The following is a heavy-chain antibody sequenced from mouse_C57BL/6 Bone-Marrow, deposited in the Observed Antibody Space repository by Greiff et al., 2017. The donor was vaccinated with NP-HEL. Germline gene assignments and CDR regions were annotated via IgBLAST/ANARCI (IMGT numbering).Heavy chain of an antibody. V-gene: IGHV5-17*01. Sequence: EVNVVESGGGLVKPGGSLKLSCAASGFTFSDYGMHWVRQAPEKGLEWVAYISSGSSTIYYVDTVKGRFTISRDNAKNTLFLQMTSLRSEDTAMYYCARIYDGYYAWFAYWGQGTLVTVSA. J-gene: IGHJ3*01. CDR2: ISSGSSTI. D-gene: IGHD2-3*01. CDR1: GFTFSDYG. CDR3: ARIYDGYYAWFAY.